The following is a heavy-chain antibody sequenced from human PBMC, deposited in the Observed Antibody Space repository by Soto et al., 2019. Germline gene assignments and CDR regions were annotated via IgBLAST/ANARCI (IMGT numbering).Heavy chain of an antibody. Sequence: SLGLSCAASGFTFSSYAMHGVRQAPGKGLEWVAVISYDGSNKYYADSVKGRFTISRDNCKNTLYLQMNSLRAEDTAVYYCASELDGYDSSGSGYWGQGTLVTVSS. D-gene: IGHD3-22*01. CDR3: ASELDGYDSSGSGY. V-gene: IGHV3-30-3*01. CDR1: GFTFSSYA. J-gene: IGHJ4*02. CDR2: ISYDGSNK.